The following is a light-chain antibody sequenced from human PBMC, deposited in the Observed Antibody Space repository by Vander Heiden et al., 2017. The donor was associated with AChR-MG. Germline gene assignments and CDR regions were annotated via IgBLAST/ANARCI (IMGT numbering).Light chain of an antibody. CDR1: QDISNY. Sequence: DIQMTQSPPSLSASVGDRVTITCQASQDISNYLNWYQQKPGKAPKLLIYDASNLETGVPSRFSGSGSGTDFTFTISSLQPEDIATYYCQQYDNLPTFGQGTKVEIK. V-gene: IGKV1-33*01. CDR3: QQYDNLPT. CDR2: DAS. J-gene: IGKJ1*01.